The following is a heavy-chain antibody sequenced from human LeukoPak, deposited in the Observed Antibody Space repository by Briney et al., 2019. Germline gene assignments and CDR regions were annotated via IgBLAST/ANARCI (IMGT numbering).Heavy chain of an antibody. J-gene: IGHJ2*01. CDR1: GGSISSYY. CDR3: ARQDIVVVPAASSTSDARYFDV. D-gene: IGHD2-2*01. Sequence: TSETLTLTCTVSGGSISSYYWSWIRQPAGKGLEWIGRIYASGSTNYNPSLKSRVTISVDTSKNQFSLKLSSVTAADTAVYYCARQDIVVVPAASSTSDARYFDVWGRGTLVTVSS. CDR2: IYASGST. V-gene: IGHV4-4*07.